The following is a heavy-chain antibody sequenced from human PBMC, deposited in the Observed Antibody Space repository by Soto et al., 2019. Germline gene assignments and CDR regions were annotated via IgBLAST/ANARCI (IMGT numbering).Heavy chain of an antibody. J-gene: IGHJ5*02. D-gene: IGHD3-3*02. CDR1: GGTFSSYA. CDR3: ARDLREAFLPNNWFDP. Sequence: QVQLVQSGAEVKKPGSSVKVSCKASGGTFSSYAISWVRQAPGQGLEWMGGIIPIFGTANYAQKFQGRVTITADESTSTAYMVLSSLRSEDTAVYYCARDLREAFLPNNWFDPWGQGTLVTVSS. CDR2: IIPIFGTA. V-gene: IGHV1-69*01.